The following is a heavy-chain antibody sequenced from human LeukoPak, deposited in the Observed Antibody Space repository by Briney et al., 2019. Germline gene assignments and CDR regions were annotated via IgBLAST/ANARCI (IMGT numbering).Heavy chain of an antibody. CDR1: GYTFTSYD. D-gene: IGHD3-22*01. V-gene: IGHV1-18*01. CDR3: ARDRPYYYDSSGYYQPLDY. J-gene: IGHJ4*02. CDR2: MNPHSANT. Sequence: ASVKVSCKASGYTFTSYDINWVRQAAGRGLEWMGWMNPHSANTNYAQKLQGRVTMTTDTSTSTAYMELRSLRSDDTAVYYCARDRPYYYDSSGYYQPLDYWGRGTLVTVSS.